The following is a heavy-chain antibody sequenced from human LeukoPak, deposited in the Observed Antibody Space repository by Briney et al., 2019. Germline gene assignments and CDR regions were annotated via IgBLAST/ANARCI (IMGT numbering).Heavy chain of an antibody. D-gene: IGHD3-22*01. J-gene: IGHJ4*02. Sequence: ASVKVSCKASGYTFTSYDINWVRQATGQGLEWMGWMNPNSGNTGYAQKFQGRVTMTRNTSISTAYMEVSSLRSEDTAVYYCARGPLTYYYDSSGAHFDYWGQGTLVTVSS. CDR1: GYTFTSYD. V-gene: IGHV1-8*01. CDR2: MNPNSGNT. CDR3: ARGPLTYYYDSSGAHFDY.